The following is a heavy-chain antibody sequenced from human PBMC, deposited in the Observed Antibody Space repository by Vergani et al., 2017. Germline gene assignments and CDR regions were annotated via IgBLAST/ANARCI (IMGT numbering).Heavy chain of an antibody. CDR2: ISWNSGRI. Sequence: VQLVESGGGLVQPGRSLRLSCAASGFTFHDYAMYWVRQAPGKGLEWVSGISWNSGRIDYADSVKGRFTISRDNAKNSLFLQMNSLRAEDTAVYYCARGPPYYDSSGYYYFIWGQGTMVTVSS. J-gene: IGHJ3*02. D-gene: IGHD3-22*01. V-gene: IGHV3-9*01. CDR3: ARGPPYYDSSGYYYFI. CDR1: GFTFHDYA.